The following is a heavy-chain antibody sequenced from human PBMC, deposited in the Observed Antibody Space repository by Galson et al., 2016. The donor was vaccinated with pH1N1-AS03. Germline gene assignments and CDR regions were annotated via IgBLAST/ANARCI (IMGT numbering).Heavy chain of an antibody. CDR1: GYTFSDYY. CDR2: INPSSGGT. CDR3: ARGGGSSLDY. Sequence: SVKVSCKASGYTFSDYYVHWVRQAPGQELEWMGWINPSSGGTEYAQKFQGRVTMTRDTSISTAFMELSRLTSDDTAVYFCARGGGSSLDYWGQGTLVPVSS. J-gene: IGHJ4*02. D-gene: IGHD1-26*01. V-gene: IGHV1-2*02.